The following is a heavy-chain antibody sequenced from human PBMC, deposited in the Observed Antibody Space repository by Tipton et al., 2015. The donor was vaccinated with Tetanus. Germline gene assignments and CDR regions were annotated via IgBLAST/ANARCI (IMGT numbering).Heavy chain of an antibody. CDR1: GFTFSSYG. Sequence: RSLRLSCAASGFTFSSYGMHWVRQAPGKGLEWVAVISYDGSNKYYADSVKGRFTISRDNSKNTLYLQMNSLRAEDTAVYYCAGTVAGTDYWGQGTLVTVSS. V-gene: IGHV3-30*03. CDR3: AGTVAGTDY. CDR2: ISYDGSNK. D-gene: IGHD6-19*01. J-gene: IGHJ4*02.